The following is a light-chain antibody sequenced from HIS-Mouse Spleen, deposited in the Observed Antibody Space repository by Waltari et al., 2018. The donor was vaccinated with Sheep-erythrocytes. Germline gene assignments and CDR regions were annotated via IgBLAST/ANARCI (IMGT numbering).Light chain of an antibody. J-gene: IGLJ2*01. V-gene: IGLV2-14*01. CDR1: RRDVGGYNY. CDR3: SSYTSSSTAV. Sequence: QSALTQPRSVSGSPGQSVTISCPGTRRDVGGYNYVSWYQQHPGKAPKLMIYDVSNRPSGVSNRFSGSKSGNTASLTISGLQAEDEADYYCSSYTSSSTAVFGGGTKLTVL. CDR2: DVS.